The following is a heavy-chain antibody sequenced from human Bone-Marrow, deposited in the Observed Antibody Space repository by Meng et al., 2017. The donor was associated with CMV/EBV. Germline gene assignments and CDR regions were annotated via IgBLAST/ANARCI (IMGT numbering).Heavy chain of an antibody. J-gene: IGHJ4*02. D-gene: IGHD1-14*01. Sequence: GESLKISCAASGYTFSSYGMHWVRQAPGKGLEWVAFIRYDASNTYYADCVTGRFTISRDNSKNTLYPQMNSLRAEDTAVYNCAKDLTGNFDYWGQGTLVTVSS. CDR1: GYTFSSYG. V-gene: IGHV3-30*02. CDR2: IRYDASNT. CDR3: AKDLTGNFDY.